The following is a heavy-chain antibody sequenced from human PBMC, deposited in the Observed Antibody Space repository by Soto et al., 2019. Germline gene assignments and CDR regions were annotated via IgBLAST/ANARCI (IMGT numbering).Heavy chain of an antibody. V-gene: IGHV4-59*01. J-gene: IGHJ4*02. CDR1: GGSISSYY. D-gene: IGHD3-16*01. Sequence: SETLSLTCTVSGGSISSYYWSWIRQPPGKGLEWIGYIYYSGSTNYNPSLKSRVTISVDTSKNQFSLKLSSVTAADTAVYYCAGRHRGFYGYWGQGTLVTVSS. CDR2: IYYSGST. CDR3: AGRHRGFYGY.